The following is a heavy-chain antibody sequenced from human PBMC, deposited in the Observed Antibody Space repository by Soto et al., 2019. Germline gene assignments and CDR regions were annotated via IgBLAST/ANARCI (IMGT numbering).Heavy chain of an antibody. V-gene: IGHV3-66*01. CDR3: ARDDVPCDGGRCYGIPLAV. CDR1: GFTVSSKY. CDR2: IQSGGTT. D-gene: IGHD2-15*01. J-gene: IGHJ6*04. Sequence: EVQLVESGGGLVQPGGSLRLSCAASGFTVSSKYMTWVRQAPGKGLEWVSIIQSGGTTSYAHSVKGRFTISRDTSENTLHLQIDSLRVEDTAVYYCARDDVPCDGGRCYGIPLAVWGKGTTVIVSS.